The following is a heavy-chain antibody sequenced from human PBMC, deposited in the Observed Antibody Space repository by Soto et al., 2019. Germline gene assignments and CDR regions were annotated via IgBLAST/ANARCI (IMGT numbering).Heavy chain of an antibody. CDR1: GYTFTSYG. J-gene: IGHJ4*02. CDR2: ISAYNGNT. CDR3: ARNGGGIAVATYFDY. Sequence: ASVKVSCKASGYTFTSYGISWVRQAPGQGLEWMGWISAYNGNTNYAQKLQGRVTMTTDTSTSTAFMELRSLRSDDTAVYYCARNGGGIAVATYFDYWGQGTLVTVSS. D-gene: IGHD6-19*01. V-gene: IGHV1-18*01.